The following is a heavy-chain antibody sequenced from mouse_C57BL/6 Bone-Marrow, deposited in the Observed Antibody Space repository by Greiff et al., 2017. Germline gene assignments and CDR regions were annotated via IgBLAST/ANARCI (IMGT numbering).Heavy chain of an antibody. CDR2: ISSGGDYI. J-gene: IGHJ2*01. CDR1: GFTFSSYA. D-gene: IGHD1-1*01. Sequence: EVHLVESGEGLVKPGGSLKLSCAASGFTFSSYAMSWVRQTPEKRLEWVAYISSGGDYIYYADTVKGRFTISRDNARNTLYLQMSSLKSEDTAMYYCTRERGYSSSPYYFDYWGQGTTLTVSS. CDR3: TRERGYSSSPYYFDY. V-gene: IGHV5-9-1*02.